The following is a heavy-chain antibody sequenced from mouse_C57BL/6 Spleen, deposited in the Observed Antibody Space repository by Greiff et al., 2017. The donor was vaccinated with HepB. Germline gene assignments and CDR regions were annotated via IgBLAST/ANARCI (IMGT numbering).Heavy chain of an antibody. D-gene: IGHD1-1*01. CDR2: IWWDDDK. CDR3: ARIGGGPYYYGSSPHWYFDV. J-gene: IGHJ1*03. Sequence: QVTLKESGPGILQPSQTLSLTCSFSGFSLSTFGMGVGWIRQPSGKGLEWLAHIWWDDDKYYNPALKSRLTISKDTSKNQVFLKIANVDTADTATYYWARIGGGPYYYGSSPHWYFDVWGTGTTVTVSS. CDR1: GFSLSTFGMG. V-gene: IGHV8-8*01.